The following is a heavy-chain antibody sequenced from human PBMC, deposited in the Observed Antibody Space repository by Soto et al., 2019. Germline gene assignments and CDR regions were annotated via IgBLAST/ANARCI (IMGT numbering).Heavy chain of an antibody. V-gene: IGHV3-23*01. CDR2: ISGSGGST. CDR1: GFTFSSNA. D-gene: IGHD3-9*01. Sequence: GGSLRLSCAASGFTFSSNAMSWVRQTPGKGLEWGSAISGSGGSTYYADSVKGRFTISRDNSKNTLYLQMNSLRADDTAVYYSAKDRNYDILTRYLYYFDSWGRGSLVAVSS. CDR3: AKDRNYDILTRYLYYFDS. J-gene: IGHJ4*02.